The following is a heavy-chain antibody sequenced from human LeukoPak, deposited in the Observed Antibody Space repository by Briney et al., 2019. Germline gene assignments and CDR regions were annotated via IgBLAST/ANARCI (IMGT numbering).Heavy chain of an antibody. D-gene: IGHD3-22*01. J-gene: IGHJ4*02. CDR3: ARGLYDSSGYYYVDY. Sequence: SQTLSLTCTVSGGSISSGSYYRRWIRQPPGKGLEWIGRIFTSGSTNYNPSLKSRATMSVDTSKTHLSLKLSSVTAADTAVYCCARGLYDSSGYYYVDYWGQGTLVTVSS. CDR1: GGSISSGSYY. CDR2: IFTSGST. V-gene: IGHV4-61*02.